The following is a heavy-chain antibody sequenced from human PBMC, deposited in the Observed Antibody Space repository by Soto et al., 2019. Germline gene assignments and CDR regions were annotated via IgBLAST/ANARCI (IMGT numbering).Heavy chain of an antibody. V-gene: IGHV4-39*01. Sequence: SETLSLTCTVSGGSISSSSYYWGWIRQPPGKGLEWIGSIYYSGSAYYNPSLKSRVTISADTSKNQFSLKLSSVTAADTAVYYCARTYYDYVWGSYRLYYLDYWGQGTLVTVSS. D-gene: IGHD3-16*02. CDR2: IYYSGSA. CDR3: ARTYYDYVWGSYRLYYLDY. CDR1: GGSISSSSYY. J-gene: IGHJ4*02.